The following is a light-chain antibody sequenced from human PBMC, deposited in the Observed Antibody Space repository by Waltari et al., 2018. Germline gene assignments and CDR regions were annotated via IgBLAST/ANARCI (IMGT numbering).Light chain of an antibody. CDR3: QSYDSSLSHWV. Sequence: QSVLTPTPSVSGAPGQRVIISCTGSSSNSGPGYDLHWYQQLPGTAPKLLISGNNNRPAGVPDRFFGSKSGTSASLAITGLQAEDEADYYCQSYDSSLSHWVFGGGTKLTVL. CDR2: GNN. V-gene: IGLV1-40*01. CDR1: SSNSGPGYD. J-gene: IGLJ3*02.